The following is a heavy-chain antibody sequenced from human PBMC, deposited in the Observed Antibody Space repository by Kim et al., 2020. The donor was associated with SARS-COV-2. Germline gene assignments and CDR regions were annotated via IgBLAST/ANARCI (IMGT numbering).Heavy chain of an antibody. Sequence: GGSLRLSCAASGFTVSSNYMSWVRQAPGKGLEWVSVIYSGGSTYYADSVKGRFTISRDNSKNTLYLQMNSLRAEDTAVYYCARAYFAVAGTWYFDYWGQGTLVTGSS. V-gene: IGHV3-66*01. J-gene: IGHJ4*02. CDR1: GFTVSSNY. CDR2: IYSGGST. CDR3: ARAYFAVAGTWYFDY. D-gene: IGHD6-19*01.